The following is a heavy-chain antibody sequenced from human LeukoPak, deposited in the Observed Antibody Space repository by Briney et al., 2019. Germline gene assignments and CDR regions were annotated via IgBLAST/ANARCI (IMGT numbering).Heavy chain of an antibody. Sequence: GSLRLSCAASGFTFSSYEMNWVRQAPGKGLEWVSYISSSGSTIYYADSVKGRFTISRDNAKNSLFLQMNSLRAEDTAVYYCAREGREKVAAITNRYYNYLDLWGKGTTVTVSS. CDR3: AREGREKVAAITNRYYNYLDL. D-gene: IGHD5-12*01. J-gene: IGHJ6*03. CDR2: ISSSGSTI. CDR1: GFTFSSYE. V-gene: IGHV3-48*03.